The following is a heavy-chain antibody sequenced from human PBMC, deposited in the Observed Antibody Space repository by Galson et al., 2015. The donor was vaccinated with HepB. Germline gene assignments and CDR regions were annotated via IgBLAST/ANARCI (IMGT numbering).Heavy chain of an antibody. V-gene: IGHV1-46*01. CDR2: INPSGGST. Sequence: SVKVSCKASGYNFTSYYMHWVPQAPGQGLEWMGIINPSGGSTDYAQKFRGRLTMTRDTSTSTAFMELSSLRSEDTAVYHCARGVLLWDGPDYWGQGTLVTVSS. D-gene: IGHD3-10*01. CDR3: ARGVLLWDGPDY. J-gene: IGHJ4*02. CDR1: GYNFTSYY.